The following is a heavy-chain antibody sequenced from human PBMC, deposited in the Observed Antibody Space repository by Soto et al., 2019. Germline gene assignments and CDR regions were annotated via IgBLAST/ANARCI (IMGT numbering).Heavy chain of an antibody. CDR1: GFTFSSYA. J-gene: IGHJ6*02. D-gene: IGHD2-2*01. CDR3: ARGVVPATFHYYGLDV. Sequence: QVQLVESGGGVVQPGRSLRLSCAASGFTFSSYAMHWVRQAPGKGLEWVAVISYDGSNKYYADSVKGRITISRVNSKNTLHLQMNSLRPEDTAVYYCARGVVPATFHYYGLDVWGQGTTVTVSS. V-gene: IGHV3-30-3*01. CDR2: ISYDGSNK.